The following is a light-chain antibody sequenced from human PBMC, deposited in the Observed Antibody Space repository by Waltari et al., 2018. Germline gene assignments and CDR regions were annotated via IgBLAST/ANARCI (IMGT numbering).Light chain of an antibody. CDR3: QQANSFPS. J-gene: IGKJ3*01. CDR2: AAS. CDR1: QGISSW. Sequence: DIQMTQSPSSVSASVGDRVTITCRASQGISSWIAWLQQQPGKAPKLLISAASSLQSEVPSRFGGSGSVTDFTLTISSLQPEDFATYYCQQANSFPSFGPGTKVDIK. V-gene: IGKV1-12*02.